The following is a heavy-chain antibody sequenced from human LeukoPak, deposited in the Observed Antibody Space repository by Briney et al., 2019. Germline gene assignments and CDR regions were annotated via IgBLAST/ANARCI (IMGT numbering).Heavy chain of an antibody. Sequence: GGSLRLSCAASGFTVSSNYMSWVRQAPGKGLEWVSVIYSGDDTYYADYVKGRFTISRDNSKNTLYLQMNSLRAEDTAVYYCARAVTTVTPLQHWGQGTLVTVFS. CDR3: ARAVTTVTPLQH. CDR2: IYSGDDT. V-gene: IGHV3-53*01. D-gene: IGHD4-17*01. J-gene: IGHJ1*01. CDR1: GFTVSSNY.